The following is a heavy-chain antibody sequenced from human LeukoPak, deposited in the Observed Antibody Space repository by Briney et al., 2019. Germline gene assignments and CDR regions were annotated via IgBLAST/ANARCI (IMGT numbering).Heavy chain of an antibody. J-gene: IGHJ5*02. Sequence: SETLSLTCTVYGGSFSGYYWGWIRQPPGKGLEWIGEINHSGSTNYNPSLKSRVTISVDTSKNQFSLKLRSVTAADTAVYYCARKEGGQLVNTRRWFDPWGQGTLVTVSS. CDR3: ARKEGGQLVNTRRWFDP. D-gene: IGHD6-13*01. V-gene: IGHV4-34*01. CDR1: GGSFSGYY. CDR2: INHSGST.